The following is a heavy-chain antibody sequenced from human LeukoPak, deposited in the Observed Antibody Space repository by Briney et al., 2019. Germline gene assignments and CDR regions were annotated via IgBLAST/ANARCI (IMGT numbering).Heavy chain of an antibody. CDR3: ARDGSSWYNYYYGMDV. Sequence: PGGSLRLSCAASRFTFSSYAMSWVRQAPGKGLEWVSTISGSAGSTYYADSVKGRFTISRDNSKNTLYLQMNSLRAEDTAVYYCARDGSSWYNYYYGMDVWGQGTTVTVSS. D-gene: IGHD6-13*01. CDR2: ISGSAGST. J-gene: IGHJ6*02. CDR1: RFTFSSYA. V-gene: IGHV3-23*01.